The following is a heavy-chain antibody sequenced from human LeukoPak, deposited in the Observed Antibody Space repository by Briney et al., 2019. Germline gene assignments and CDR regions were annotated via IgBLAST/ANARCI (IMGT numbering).Heavy chain of an antibody. CDR1: GFTFSSYW. D-gene: IGHD1-14*01. J-gene: IGHJ4*02. V-gene: IGHV3-74*01. CDR3: ARSNQADDY. CDR2: INPGGSSI. Sequence: GGSLRLSCAASGFTFSSYWMHWVRQVPGKGLVWVARINPGGSSITYADSVKGRFTISRDNAKNTLYLQMDSLRAEDTGMYYCARSNQADDYWGQGTLVTVSS.